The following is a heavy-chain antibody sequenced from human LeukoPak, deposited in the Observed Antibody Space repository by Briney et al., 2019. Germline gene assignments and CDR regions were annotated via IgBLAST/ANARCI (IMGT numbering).Heavy chain of an antibody. CDR3: AKDKPPTYYDILTGPLFDY. Sequence: GGSLRLSCAASGFTFSSYAMSWVRQAPGKGLEWVSAISGSGGSTYYADSVKGRFTISRDNSKNTLYLQMNSLRAEDTAVYYCAKDKPPTYYDILTGPLFDYWGQGTLVTVSS. D-gene: IGHD3-9*01. CDR1: GFTFSSYA. J-gene: IGHJ4*02. CDR2: ISGSGGST. V-gene: IGHV3-23*01.